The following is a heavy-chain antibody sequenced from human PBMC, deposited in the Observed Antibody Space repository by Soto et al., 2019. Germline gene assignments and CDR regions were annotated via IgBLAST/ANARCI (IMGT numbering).Heavy chain of an antibody. CDR3: GRGGGGYYYYGMDV. CDR2: ISYDGSSE. V-gene: IGHV3-30-3*01. J-gene: IGHJ6*02. D-gene: IGHD3-16*01. CDR1: GFTFSGYA. Sequence: QVQLVESGGGVVQPGRSLRLSCVASGFTFSGYAMHWVRQAPGKGLEWVTVISYDGSSEYYADSVKGRFTISRDSSKNTVDLQRNSLGAEDTAVYYCGRGGGGYYYYGMDVWGQGTTVTVSS.